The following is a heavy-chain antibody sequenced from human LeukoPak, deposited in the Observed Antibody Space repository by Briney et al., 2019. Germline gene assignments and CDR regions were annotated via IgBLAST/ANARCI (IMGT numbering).Heavy chain of an antibody. D-gene: IGHD2-2*01. V-gene: IGHV3-23*01. CDR3: ARGSLTYCSGTSCYAAFDI. CDR1: GFTFSSYA. Sequence: GGSLRLSCAASGFTFSSYAMSWVRQAPGKGLEWVSAISGSGGSTYYADSVKGRFTISRDNSKNTLYLQMNSLRAEDTAVYYCARGSLTYCSGTSCYAAFDIWGQGTVVTVSS. CDR2: ISGSGGST. J-gene: IGHJ3*02.